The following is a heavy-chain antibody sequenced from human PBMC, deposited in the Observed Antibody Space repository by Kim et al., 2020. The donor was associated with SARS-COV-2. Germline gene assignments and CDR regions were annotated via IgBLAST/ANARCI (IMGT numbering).Heavy chain of an antibody. CDR1: GFSLSNARMG. CDR3: GWIGYDSSGYYRLFDY. J-gene: IGHJ4*02. V-gene: IGHV2-26*04. CDR2: IFSNDAK. Sequence: SGPTLVKPTETLTLTCTVSGFSLSNARMGVSWIRQPPGKALEWLAHIFSNDAKFFSTSLKSRLTISKDTSKSQVVLTMSNMDPVDTATYYCGWIGYDSSGYYRLFDYWGQGTQVTVSS. D-gene: IGHD3-22*01.